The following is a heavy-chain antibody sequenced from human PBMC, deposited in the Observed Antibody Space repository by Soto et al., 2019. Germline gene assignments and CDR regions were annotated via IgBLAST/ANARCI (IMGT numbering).Heavy chain of an antibody. CDR3: ARRNGWFESEFDH. J-gene: IGHJ4*02. CDR2: ISSDGSGI. D-gene: IGHD3-10*01. Sequence: VGSLRLSCAASGFSFRSYAMHWVRQAPGKGLEWVAVISSDGSGIYYADSVKGRFTIYTDNSKNTLFLQMNSLRGGDTAVYFCARRNGWFESEFDHWGQGTRVTVS. V-gene: IGHV3-30-3*01. CDR1: GFSFRSYA.